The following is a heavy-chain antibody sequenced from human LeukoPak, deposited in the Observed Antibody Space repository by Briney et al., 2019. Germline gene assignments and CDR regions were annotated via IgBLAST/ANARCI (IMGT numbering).Heavy chain of an antibody. Sequence: KPSETLSLTCTVSGGSISSYYWSWIRQPPGKGLEWIGYIYYSGSTNYNPSLKSRVTISVDTSKNQFSLKLSSVTAADPAVYYCARYRTSWPQSFDYWGQGTLVPVSS. D-gene: IGHD6-13*01. V-gene: IGHV4-59*12. J-gene: IGHJ4*02. CDR2: IYYSGST. CDR1: GGSISSYY. CDR3: ARYRTSWPQSFDY.